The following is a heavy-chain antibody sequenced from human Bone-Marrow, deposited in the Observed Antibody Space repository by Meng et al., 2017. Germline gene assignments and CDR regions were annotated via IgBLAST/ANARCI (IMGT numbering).Heavy chain of an antibody. V-gene: IGHV4-30-4*01. CDR1: GGPMDSVDYY. CDR3: ARAFSGPLDS. D-gene: IGHD3-10*01. J-gene: IGHJ4*02. CDR2: IHYSGRT. Sequence: QVQLQESGPALVKPSQTLSLTCTVPGGPMDSVDYYWYWIRHPPGKGLEWIGHIHYSGRTSYNPSLKSRVTISIDTSKNQFSLKLSSVTAADTAVFYCARAFSGPLDSWGRGTLVTVSS.